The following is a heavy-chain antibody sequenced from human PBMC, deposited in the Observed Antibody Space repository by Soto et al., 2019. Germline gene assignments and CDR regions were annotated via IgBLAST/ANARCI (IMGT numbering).Heavy chain of an antibody. CDR2: IYYSGST. V-gene: IGHV4-39*01. CDR1: GGSISSSSYY. D-gene: IGHD3-10*01. Sequence: SETLSLTCTVSGGSISSSSYYWGWIRQPPGKGLEWIGSIYYSGSTYYNPSLKSRVTISVDTSKNQFSLKLSSVTAADTAVYYCARLAPGSGSCYIRVWYGMDVWGQGTTVTVSS. J-gene: IGHJ6*02. CDR3: ARLAPGSGSCYIRVWYGMDV.